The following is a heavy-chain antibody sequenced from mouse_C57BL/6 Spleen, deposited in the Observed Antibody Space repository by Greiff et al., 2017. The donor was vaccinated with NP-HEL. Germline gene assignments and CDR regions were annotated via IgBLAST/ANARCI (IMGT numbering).Heavy chain of an antibody. J-gene: IGHJ2*01. CDR2: IYPGSGNT. V-gene: IGHV1-76*01. CDR3: ARGSPYYYGRSWDY. CDR1: GYTFTDYY. D-gene: IGHD1-1*01. Sequence: QVQLKESGAELVRPGASVKLSCKASGYTFTDYYINWVKQRPGQGLEWIARIYPGSGNTYYNEKFKGKATLTAEKSSSTAYMQLSSLTSEDSAVYFWARGSPYYYGRSWDYWGQGTTLTVSS.